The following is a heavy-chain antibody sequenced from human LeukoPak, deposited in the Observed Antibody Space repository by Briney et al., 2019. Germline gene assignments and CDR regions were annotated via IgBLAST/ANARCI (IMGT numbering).Heavy chain of an antibody. D-gene: IGHD6-13*01. V-gene: IGHV3-7*01. CDR3: VRDQGAAGNY. CDR2: IDQDGRDK. CDR1: GFIFSRYW. Sequence: GGSLRLSCAASGFIFSRYWMTWVRQAPGKGLEWVANIDQDGRDKLYVDSVKGRFTISRDDAKNSLYLQLNSLRAEDTAMYYCVRDQGAAGNYWGQGTLVFVSS. J-gene: IGHJ4*02.